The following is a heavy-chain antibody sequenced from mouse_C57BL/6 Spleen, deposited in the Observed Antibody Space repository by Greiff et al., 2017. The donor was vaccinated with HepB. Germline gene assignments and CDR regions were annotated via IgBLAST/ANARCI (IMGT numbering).Heavy chain of an antibody. Sequence: VQLQESGAELVRPGTSVKMSCKASGYTFTNYWIGWAKQRPGHGLEWIGDIYPGGGYTNYNEKFKGKATLTADKSSSTAYMQFSSLTSEDSAIYYCARGGDYGNFDYWGQGTTLTVSS. V-gene: IGHV1-63*01. CDR1: GYTFTNYW. CDR2: IYPGGGYT. D-gene: IGHD2-1*01. CDR3: ARGGDYGNFDY. J-gene: IGHJ2*01.